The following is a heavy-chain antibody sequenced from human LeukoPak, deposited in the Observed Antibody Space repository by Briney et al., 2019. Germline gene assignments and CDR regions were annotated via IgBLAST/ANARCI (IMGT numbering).Heavy chain of an antibody. CDR1: GGSIISSDYH. Sequence: SEALSLTCTVSGGSIISSDYHWGWVRQPPGKGLEWIGTISYSGNTDYNPSLRSRVTISVDTSNNQFSLKLSSVTAADTAVYYCARDRGYYDSSGYPHIDPYFDSWGQGTLVTVSS. CDR2: ISYSGNT. D-gene: IGHD3-22*01. CDR3: ARDRGYYDSSGYPHIDPYFDS. J-gene: IGHJ4*02. V-gene: IGHV4-39*07.